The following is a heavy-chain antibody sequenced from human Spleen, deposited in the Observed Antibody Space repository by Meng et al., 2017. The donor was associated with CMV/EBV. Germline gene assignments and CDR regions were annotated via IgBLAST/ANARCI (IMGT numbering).Heavy chain of an antibody. CDR1: FS. V-gene: IGHV1-24*01. J-gene: IGHJ5*02. D-gene: IGHD3-3*01. CDR2: FDPDDGET. Sequence: FSRHWVLQTPGTGFEWMGRFDPDDGETIYAQKFQGRFIMTEDTSTDTAYMELSRLRSEDTAVYYCARMRQTYYDFWSGYYTDNWFDPWGQGTLVTVSS. CDR3: ARMRQTYYDFWSGYYTDNWFDP.